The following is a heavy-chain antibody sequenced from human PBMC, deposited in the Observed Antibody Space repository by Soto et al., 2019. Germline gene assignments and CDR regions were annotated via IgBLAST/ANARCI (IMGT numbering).Heavy chain of an antibody. V-gene: IGHV3-15*07. CDR2: IKSKTDGGTT. CDR3: TTAHDYGEVYGMDV. D-gene: IGHD4-17*01. Sequence: GGSHRLSSTASGFTCINAWMNWVRQATGKGLEWVGRIKSKTDGGTTDYAAPVKGRFTISRDDSKNTLYLQMNSLKTEDTAVYYCTTAHDYGEVYGMDVWGQGTTLTVSS. CDR1: GFTCINAW. J-gene: IGHJ6*02.